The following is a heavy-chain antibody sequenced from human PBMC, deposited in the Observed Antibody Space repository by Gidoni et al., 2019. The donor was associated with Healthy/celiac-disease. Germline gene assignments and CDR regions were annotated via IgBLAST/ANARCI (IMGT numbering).Heavy chain of an antibody. V-gene: IGHV5-10-1*01. D-gene: IGHD1-20*01. Sequence: SPSFQGHVTISADKSISTAYLQWSSLKASDTAMYYCARHNSVANYAFDIWGQGTMVTVSS. J-gene: IGHJ3*02. CDR3: ARHNSVANYAFDI.